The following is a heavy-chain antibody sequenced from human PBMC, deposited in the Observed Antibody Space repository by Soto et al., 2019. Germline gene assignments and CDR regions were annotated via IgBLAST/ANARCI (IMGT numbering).Heavy chain of an antibody. V-gene: IGHV4-30-2*01. CDR2: IYHSGST. CDR3: ASDEGRWLQFYY. D-gene: IGHD5-12*01. CDR1: DGSISGGGYC. J-gene: IGHJ4*02. Sequence: SVPLSLTCAVSDGSISGGGYCWSWIRQPPGKGLEWIGYIYHSGSTYYNPSLKSRVTISVDRSKNQFSLKLSSVTAADTAVYYCASDEGRWLQFYYWGQGTLVTVSS.